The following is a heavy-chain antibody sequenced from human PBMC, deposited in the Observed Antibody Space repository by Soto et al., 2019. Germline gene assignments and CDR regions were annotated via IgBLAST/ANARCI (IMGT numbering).Heavy chain of an antibody. V-gene: IGHV3-9*01. J-gene: IGHJ3*02. CDR3: AKDPSGDWNDAAFDI. CDR1: GFTFDDYA. CDR2: ISWNSGSI. D-gene: IGHD1-1*01. Sequence: GGSLRLSCAASGFTFDDYAMHWVRQAPGKGLEWVSGISWNSGSIGYADSVKGRFTISRDNAKNSLYLQMNSLRAEDTALYYCAKDPSGDWNDAAFDIWGQGTMVTVSS.